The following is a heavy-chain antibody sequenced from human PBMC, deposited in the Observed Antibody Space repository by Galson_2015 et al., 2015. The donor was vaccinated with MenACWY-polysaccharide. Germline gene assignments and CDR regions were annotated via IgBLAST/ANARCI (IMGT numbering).Heavy chain of an antibody. D-gene: IGHD3-16*01. CDR2: TNSDGRST. J-gene: IGHJ2*01. CDR1: GFTFSSYW. Sequence: SLRLSCAASGFTFSSYWMHWVRQAPGKGLVWVSRTNSDGRSTSYADSVTGRFTISRDNAKNTMYLQMNSLRAEDTAVYYCGRAPTKGEFPFSGWYFDLWGRGTLVTVSS. V-gene: IGHV3-74*01. CDR3: GRAPTKGEFPFSGWYFDL.